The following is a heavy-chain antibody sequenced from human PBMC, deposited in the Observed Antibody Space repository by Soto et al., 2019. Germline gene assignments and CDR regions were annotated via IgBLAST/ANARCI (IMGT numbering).Heavy chain of an antibody. D-gene: IGHD3-10*01. V-gene: IGHV1-69*14. CDR2: VIPMLNTA. J-gene: IGHJ4*02. Sequence: QVQLVQSGAEVKKPGSSVKVSCKASGGTFSSNSISWVRQAPGQGLEWMGGVIPMLNTAQYARKFQGRVTLTADKSTNTSHMELRTLTSEDTAVYYCARDLGLVGHDNWGQGTRVTVAS. CDR1: GGTFSSNS. CDR3: ARDLGLVGHDN.